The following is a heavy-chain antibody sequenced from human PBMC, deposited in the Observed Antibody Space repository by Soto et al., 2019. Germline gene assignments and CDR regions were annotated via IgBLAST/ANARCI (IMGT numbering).Heavy chain of an antibody. J-gene: IGHJ3*02. Sequence: QLHLVQSGAVVQKPGASVTVSCSASGSPVTAYYMHWVRPAPGRGLAWLGGINPATGAAKYTQTILGRVTMTRDPARSTVVSELSGLPSEGTAVFFCARGGGVGVAGSAAFDMWGQGTLVTVSS. CDR1: GSPVTAYY. CDR3: ARGGGVGVAGSAAFDM. D-gene: IGHD3-3*01. CDR2: INPATGAA. V-gene: IGHV1-2*02.